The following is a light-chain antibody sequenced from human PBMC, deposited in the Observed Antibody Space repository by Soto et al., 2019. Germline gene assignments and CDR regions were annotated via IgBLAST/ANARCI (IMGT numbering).Light chain of an antibody. V-gene: IGKV2-28*01. J-gene: IGKJ3*01. CDR3: MPALQCPST. CDR1: QSLLHSNGYNY. Sequence: DIVMTQSPLSLPVTPGEPASISCRSSQSLLHSNGYNYLDWYLQKPGQSPQLLIYLGSNRASGVPDRFSGSRSGTDFTLKISRVEAEDVGVYYCMPALQCPSTFGPGTKVDIK. CDR2: LGS.